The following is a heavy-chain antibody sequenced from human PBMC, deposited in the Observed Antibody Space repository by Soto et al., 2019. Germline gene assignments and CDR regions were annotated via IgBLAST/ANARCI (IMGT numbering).Heavy chain of an antibody. CDR1: GFIFSSKW. V-gene: IGHV3-74*03. Sequence: EVQLVQSGGGLVQPGGSLRLSCTASGFIFSSKWMHWVRQAPGKGLVWVSRINSDGSSPTYADSVKGRFTISRDNARNTLYLQMDSLRAEDTAVYYCVSPFDAGSWGQGTLVTVSS. CDR2: INSDGSSP. J-gene: IGHJ5*02. CDR3: VSPFDAGS. D-gene: IGHD6-25*01.